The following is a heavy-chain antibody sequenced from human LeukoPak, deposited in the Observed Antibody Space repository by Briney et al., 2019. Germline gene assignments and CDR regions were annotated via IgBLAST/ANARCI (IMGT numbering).Heavy chain of an antibody. CDR3: AKPAWLLLRVGSGGTDY. J-gene: IGHJ4*02. V-gene: IGHV3-23*01. CDR1: GFTFSSYA. D-gene: IGHD2-15*01. Sequence: GGSLRLSCAASGFTFSSYAMSWVRQAPGKGLEWVSAISGSGGSTYYADSVKGRFTISRDNSKNTLYLQMNSLRAEDTAVYYCAKPAWLLLRVGSGGTDYWGQGTLVTVSS. CDR2: ISGSGGST.